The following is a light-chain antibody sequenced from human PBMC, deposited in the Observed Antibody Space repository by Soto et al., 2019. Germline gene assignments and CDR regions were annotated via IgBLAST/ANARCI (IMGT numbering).Light chain of an antibody. CDR2: AAS. CDR1: QDISTY. V-gene: IGKV1-9*01. Sequence: DIKLTQSPSVLSACVGDRVTITCRASQDISTYLAWYQQKPGKAPNLLIYAASTLQSGAPSRFSGSGSGTEFALTISSPQPEDFATYYCQQLNSYPSLLGPGSKVAIK. CDR3: QQLNSYPSL. J-gene: IGKJ3*01.